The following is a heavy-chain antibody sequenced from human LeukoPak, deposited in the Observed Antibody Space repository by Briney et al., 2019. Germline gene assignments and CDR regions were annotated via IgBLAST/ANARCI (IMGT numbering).Heavy chain of an antibody. CDR2: ILHSGST. CDR3: ARGSTYADYVFDY. CDR1: GGSISSGAYY. Sequence: SQTLSLTCTVSGGSISSGAYYWSWIRQHPGKGLEWIGYILHSGSTYYNPSLKSRITISVDTSKNQFSLNLTSVTAADTAVYYCARGSTYADYVFDYRGQGTLVTVSS. V-gene: IGHV4-31*03. D-gene: IGHD4-17*01. J-gene: IGHJ4*02.